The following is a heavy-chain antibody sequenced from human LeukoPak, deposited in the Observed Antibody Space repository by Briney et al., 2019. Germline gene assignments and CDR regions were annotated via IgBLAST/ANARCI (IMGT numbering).Heavy chain of an antibody. CDR3: ARRHNYYDILTGYSLPSGWFDP. CDR2: IIPIFGTA. J-gene: IGHJ5*02. V-gene: IGHV1-69*01. CDR1: GGTFSSYA. Sequence: ASVKVSCKASGGTFSSYAISWVRQAPGQGLEWMGGIIPIFGTANYAQKFQGRVTITADESTSTAYMELSSLRSEDTAVYYCARRHNYYDILTGYSLPSGWFDPWGQGTLATVSS. D-gene: IGHD3-9*01.